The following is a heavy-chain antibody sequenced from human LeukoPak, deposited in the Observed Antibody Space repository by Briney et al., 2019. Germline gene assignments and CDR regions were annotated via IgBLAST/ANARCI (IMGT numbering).Heavy chain of an antibody. CDR1: GYTFTGYY. D-gene: IGHD3-22*01. CDR3: ATVRPYYYDSSGPSGYYYGMDV. Sequence: ASVKVSCKASGYTFTGYYMHWVRQAPGQGLEWMGWINPNSGGTNYAQKFQGRVTMTRDTSISTAYMELSRLRSDDTAVYYCATVRPYYYDSSGPSGYYYGMDVWGQGTTVTVSS. CDR2: INPNSGGT. J-gene: IGHJ6*02. V-gene: IGHV1-2*02.